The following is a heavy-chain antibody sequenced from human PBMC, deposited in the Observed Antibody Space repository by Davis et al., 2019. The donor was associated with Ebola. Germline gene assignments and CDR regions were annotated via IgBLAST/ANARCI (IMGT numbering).Heavy chain of an antibody. CDR1: GGTFSSYA. CDR3: ARPSGSYDPPDY. Sequence: ASVKVSCKASGGTFSSYAISWVRQAPGQGLEWMGWINPNSGGTNYAQKFQGRVTMTRDTSISTAYMELSRLRSDDTAVYYCARPSGSYDPPDYWGQGTLVTVSS. V-gene: IGHV1-2*02. D-gene: IGHD1-26*01. CDR2: INPNSGGT. J-gene: IGHJ4*02.